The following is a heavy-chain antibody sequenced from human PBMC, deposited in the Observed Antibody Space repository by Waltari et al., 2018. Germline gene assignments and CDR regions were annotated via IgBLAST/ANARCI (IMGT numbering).Heavy chain of an antibody. Sequence: EVQLLESGGGLVQPGGSLRLSCAASGFTFSSYAMSWVRQAPGKGRGWCSAISGSGGRTYYADSVKGRFTISRDNSKNTLYLQMNSLRAEDTAVYYCAKDGLRSAEGCWGQGTLVTVSS. CDR1: GFTFSSYA. CDR2: ISGSGGRT. CDR3: AKDGLRSAEGC. V-gene: IGHV3-23*01. D-gene: IGHD4-17*01. J-gene: IGHJ4*02.